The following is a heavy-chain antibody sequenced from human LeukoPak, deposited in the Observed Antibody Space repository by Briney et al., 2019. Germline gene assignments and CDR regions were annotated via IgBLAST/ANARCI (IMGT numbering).Heavy chain of an antibody. CDR2: IYCSGST. J-gene: IGHJ6*03. CDR3: ASSNRRVWFGELLGFMDV. D-gene: IGHD3-10*01. CDR1: GGSISSSSYY. Sequence: SETLSLTCTVSGGSISSSSYYWGWIRQPPGKGLEWIGSIYCSGSTYYNPSLKSRVTISVDTSKNQFSLKLSSVTAADTAVYYCASSNRRVWFGELLGFMDVWGKGTTVTVSS. V-gene: IGHV4-39*07.